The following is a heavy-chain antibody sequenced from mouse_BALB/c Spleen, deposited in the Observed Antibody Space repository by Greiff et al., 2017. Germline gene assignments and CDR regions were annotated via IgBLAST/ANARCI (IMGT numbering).Heavy chain of an antibody. CDR3: ASTVVAQNYAMDY. CDR1: GFNIKDYY. V-gene: IGHV14-1*02. CDR2: IDPENGNT. D-gene: IGHD1-1*01. J-gene: IGHJ4*01. Sequence: VQLQQSGAELVRPGALVKLSCKASGFNIKDYYMHWVKQRPEQGLEWIGWIDPENGNTIYDPKFQGKASITADTSSNTAYLQLSSLTSEDTAVYYCASTVVAQNYAMDYWGQGTSVTVSS.